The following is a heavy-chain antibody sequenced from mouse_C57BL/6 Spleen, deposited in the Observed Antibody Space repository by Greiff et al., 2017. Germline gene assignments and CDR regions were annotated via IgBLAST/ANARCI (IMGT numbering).Heavy chain of an antibody. V-gene: IGHV1-76*01. CDR1: GYTFTDYY. J-gene: IGHJ3*01. CDR2: IYPGSGNT. Sequence: QVQLQQSGAELVRPGASVKLSCKASGYTFTDYYINWVKQRPGQGLEWIARIYPGSGNTYYNEKFKGKATLTAEKSSSTAYMQLSSLTSEDSAVYFCARGGDYDPFAYWGQGTLVTVSA. D-gene: IGHD2-4*01. CDR3: ARGGDYDPFAY.